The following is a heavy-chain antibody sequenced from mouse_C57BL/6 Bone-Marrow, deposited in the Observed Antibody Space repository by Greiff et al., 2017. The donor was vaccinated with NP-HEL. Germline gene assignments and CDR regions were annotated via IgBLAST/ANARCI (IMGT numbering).Heavy chain of an antibody. CDR1: GYTFTSYW. Sequence: QVQLQQPGAELVRPGSSVKLSCKASGYTFTSYWMHWVKQRPIQGLEWIGNIDPSDSETHYNQKFKDKATLTVDKSSSTAYMQLSGLTSEDSAVYYCARCDYYYGNFGYWGQGTTLTFSS. CDR2: IDPSDSET. J-gene: IGHJ2*01. CDR3: ARCDYYYGNFGY. D-gene: IGHD1-1*01. V-gene: IGHV1-52*01.